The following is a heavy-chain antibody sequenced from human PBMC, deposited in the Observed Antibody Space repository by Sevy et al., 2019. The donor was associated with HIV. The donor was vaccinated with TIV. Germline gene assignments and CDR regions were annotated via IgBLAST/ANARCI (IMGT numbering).Heavy chain of an antibody. Sequence: GGSLRLSCAASGFTFDDYAMHWVRQAPGKGLEWVSGISWNSGSIGYADSVKGRITISRDNAKNSLYLQMNSLRAEDTALYYCAKGLKGIAAAGDYWGQGTLVTVSS. CDR1: GFTFDDYA. V-gene: IGHV3-9*01. CDR3: AKGLKGIAAAGDY. D-gene: IGHD6-13*01. CDR2: ISWNSGSI. J-gene: IGHJ4*02.